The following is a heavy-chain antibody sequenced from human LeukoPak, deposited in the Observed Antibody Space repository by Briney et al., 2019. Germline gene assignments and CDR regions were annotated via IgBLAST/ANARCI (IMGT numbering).Heavy chain of an antibody. CDR2: IRYDGSNK. Sequence: AGGSLRLSCAASGFTFSSYGMQWVRQATGKGLEWVAFIRYDGSNKYYADSVKGRFTISRDNSKNTLYLQMNSLRAEDTAVYYCAKDLTRAFDIWGQGTMVTVSS. J-gene: IGHJ3*02. CDR3: AKDLTRAFDI. V-gene: IGHV3-30*02. CDR1: GFTFSSYG.